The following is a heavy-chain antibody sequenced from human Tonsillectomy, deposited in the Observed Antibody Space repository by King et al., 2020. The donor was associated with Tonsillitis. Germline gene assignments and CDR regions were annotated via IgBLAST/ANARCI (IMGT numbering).Heavy chain of an antibody. CDR1: GFTFSSSW. CDR2: MNEDGSDK. D-gene: IGHD3-16*01. Sequence: VQLVESGGGLVQPGGSLRLSCAASGFTFSSSWMSWVRQAPGQGLEWVAKMNEDGSDKYYVDSVKGRFNISRDNAKNSLYLQMNSLSAEDTAVYYCVRVPFWGAIYYWGPGPLVTVSS. CDR3: VRVPFWGAIYY. V-gene: IGHV3-7*01. J-gene: IGHJ4*02.